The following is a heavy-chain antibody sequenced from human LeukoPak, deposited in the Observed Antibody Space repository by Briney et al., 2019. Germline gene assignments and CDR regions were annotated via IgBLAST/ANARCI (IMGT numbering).Heavy chain of an antibody. V-gene: IGHV4-39*01. CDR2: IYFNGRP. Sequence: SETLSLTCTASGGSLTSSSYYWGWIRQSPGKGLEWIGSIYFNGRPYYNPSLKSRVTISADTSKNQFSLKLTSVTAADTAVYYCARHWKYCSVGSCSDNWFDSWGQGTLVTVSS. J-gene: IGHJ5*01. CDR3: ARHWKYCSVGSCSDNWFDS. CDR1: GGSLTSSSYY. D-gene: IGHD2-15*01.